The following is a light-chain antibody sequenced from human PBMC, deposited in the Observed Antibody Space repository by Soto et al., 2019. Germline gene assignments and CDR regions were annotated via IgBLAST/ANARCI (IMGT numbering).Light chain of an antibody. V-gene: IGLV2-8*01. CDR2: EVR. Sequence: QSVLTQPPSASGSPGQSVTIPCTGTSSDIGSYNFVSWYQQHPGKAPKVMLYEVRKRPSGVPDRFSGSKSGNTASLTVSGLQADDEADYYCTSYAGGNILVFGGGTKLTVL. CDR3: TSYAGGNILV. J-gene: IGLJ2*01. CDR1: SSDIGSYNF.